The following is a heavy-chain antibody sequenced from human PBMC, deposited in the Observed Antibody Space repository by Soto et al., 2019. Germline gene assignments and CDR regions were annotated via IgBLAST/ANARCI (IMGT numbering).Heavy chain of an antibody. CDR3: ARSGSYYPARNWFGP. D-gene: IGHD3-10*01. Sequence: QVQLVQSVAEMKNPGASVKVSCKASGYTFTSYGISWVRQAPGQGLEWMGWISGFNDDTNHAQKLQGRVTMTKDTSTSTAYMELRSLKSDDTAVYYCARSGSYYPARNWFGPWGQGTLVTVSS. CDR1: GYTFTSYG. CDR2: ISGFNDDT. J-gene: IGHJ5*02. V-gene: IGHV1-18*01.